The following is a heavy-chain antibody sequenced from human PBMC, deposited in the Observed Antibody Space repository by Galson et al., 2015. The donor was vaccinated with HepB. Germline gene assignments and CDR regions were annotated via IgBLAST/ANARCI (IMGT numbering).Heavy chain of an antibody. D-gene: IGHD1-1*01. CDR3: ARAGRVQLEEYYFDY. CDR1: GGTFSSYA. Sequence: SVKVSCKASGGTFSSYAISWVRQAPGQGLEWMGGIIPIFGTANYAQKFQGRVTITADESTSTAYMELSSLRSEDTAVYYCARAGRVQLEEYYFDYWGQGTLVTVSS. V-gene: IGHV1-69*13. J-gene: IGHJ4*02. CDR2: IIPIFGTA.